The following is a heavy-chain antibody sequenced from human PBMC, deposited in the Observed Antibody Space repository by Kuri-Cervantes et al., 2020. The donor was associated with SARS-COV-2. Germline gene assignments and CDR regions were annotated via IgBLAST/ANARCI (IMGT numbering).Heavy chain of an antibody. J-gene: IGHJ4*02. CDR3: GRLEPLYCSSSSCWGGKFDY. D-gene: IGHD2-2*01. V-gene: IGHV4-39*01. CDR2: IEYSGTT. CDR1: GGSVSATDYY. Sequence: GSLRLSCTVSGGSVSATDYYWAWIRQPPGKGLEWIGSIEYSGTTYYNPSLKSRVNTAVDASKNQFSLRLTSVTAADTAVYYCGRLEPLYCSSSSCWGGKFDYWGQGTLVTVSS.